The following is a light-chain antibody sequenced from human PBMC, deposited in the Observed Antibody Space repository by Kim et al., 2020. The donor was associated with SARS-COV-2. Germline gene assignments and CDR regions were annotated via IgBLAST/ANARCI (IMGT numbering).Light chain of an antibody. J-gene: IGLJ2*01. CDR2: QDS. V-gene: IGLV3-1*01. CDR1: KLGDKF. Sequence: VSPGQTASITCAGDKLGDKFASWYQQKPGQSPVLVIYQDSKRPSGIPERFSGSNSGNTATLTISGTQSMDEADYYCQAWDSSYVVFGGGTQLTVL. CDR3: QAWDSSYVV.